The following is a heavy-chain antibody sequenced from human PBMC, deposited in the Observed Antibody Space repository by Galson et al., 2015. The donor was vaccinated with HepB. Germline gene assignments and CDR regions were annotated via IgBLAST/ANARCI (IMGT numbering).Heavy chain of an antibody. Sequence: SLRLSCAASGFTFSGSAMHWVRQASGKGLEWVGRIRSKANSYATAYAASVKGRFTISRDDSKNTAYLQMNSLKTEDTAVYYCTRLPPLLGADHFDYWGQGTLVTVSS. CDR1: GFTFSGSA. J-gene: IGHJ4*02. CDR2: IRSKANSYAT. D-gene: IGHD3-16*01. CDR3: TRLPPLLGADHFDY. V-gene: IGHV3-73*01.